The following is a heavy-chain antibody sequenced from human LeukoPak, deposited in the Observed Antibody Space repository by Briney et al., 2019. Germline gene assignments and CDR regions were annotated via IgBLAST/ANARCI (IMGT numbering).Heavy chain of an antibody. CDR3: ARAEYYYGSGSYYNPMASDY. V-gene: IGHV3-30*02. CDR1: GFTFSSYG. CDR2: IRYDGSNK. D-gene: IGHD3-10*01. Sequence: PGGSLRLSCAASGFTFSSYGMHWVRQAPGKGLEWVAFIRYDGSNKYYADSVKGRFTISRDNAKNSLYLQMNSLRAEDTAVYYCARAEYYYGSGSYYNPMASDYWGQGTLVTVSS. J-gene: IGHJ4*02.